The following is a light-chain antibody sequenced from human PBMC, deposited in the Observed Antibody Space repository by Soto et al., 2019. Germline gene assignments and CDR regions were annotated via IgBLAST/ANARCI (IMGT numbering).Light chain of an antibody. V-gene: IGLV1-40*01. Sequence: QSALTQPASVSGSPGQSITISCTGSTSNIGAGFDAHWYQQLPGTAPRLLIYGNNIRPSGVPDRFTGSNSGTSASLAITGLQAEDEADYYCLSYDSSLSGYVFGTGNKVTVL. CDR3: LSYDSSLSGYV. CDR1: TSNIGAGFD. J-gene: IGLJ1*01. CDR2: GNN.